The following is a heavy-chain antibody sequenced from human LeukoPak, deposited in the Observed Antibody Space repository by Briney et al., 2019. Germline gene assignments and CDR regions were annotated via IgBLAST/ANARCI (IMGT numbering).Heavy chain of an antibody. CDR1: GFTLSSYP. V-gene: IGHV3-23*01. Sequence: GWSLRLSCAASGFTLSSYPMNWVRQAPGKGLEWVSVISGSGGATFYGDSVQGRFTISRDNSRDTLYLQMNSLAAGDTAVYYCGKYLQTSVGANDYWGQGTLVTVSS. CDR2: ISGSGGAT. J-gene: IGHJ4*02. CDR3: GKYLQTSVGANDY. D-gene: IGHD1-26*01.